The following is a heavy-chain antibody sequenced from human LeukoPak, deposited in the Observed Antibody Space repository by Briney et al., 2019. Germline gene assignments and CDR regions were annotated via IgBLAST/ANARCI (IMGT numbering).Heavy chain of an antibody. D-gene: IGHD6-25*01. J-gene: IGHJ4*02. Sequence: PGGSLRLSCAASGFTFSTYSMNWVRQAPGKGLEWVSSISSSSSYIYYADSVKGRFTISRDNAKNSLYLQMNSLRAEDAALYYCARDDGYRQTTKFDFWGQGTLVTVSS. CDR1: GFTFSTYS. V-gene: IGHV3-21*04. CDR2: ISSSSSYI. CDR3: ARDDGYRQTTKFDF.